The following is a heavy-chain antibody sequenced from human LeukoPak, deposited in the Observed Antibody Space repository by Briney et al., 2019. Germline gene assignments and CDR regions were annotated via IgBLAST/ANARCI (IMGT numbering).Heavy chain of an antibody. D-gene: IGHD5-18*01. V-gene: IGHV3-66*01. J-gene: IGHJ4*02. Sequence: SGGSLRLSCAASEFSVGSNYMTWVRQAPGKGLEWVSLIYSGGSTYYADSVKGRFTISRDNSKNTLYLQMNSLRAEDTAVYYCARDNPRYSYGVLDDYWGQGTLVTVSS. CDR3: ARDNPRYSYGVLDDY. CDR2: IYSGGST. CDR1: EFSVGSNY.